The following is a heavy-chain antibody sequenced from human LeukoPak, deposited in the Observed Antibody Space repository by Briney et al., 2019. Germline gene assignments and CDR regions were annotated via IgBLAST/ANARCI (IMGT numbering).Heavy chain of an antibody. Sequence: GASVKVSCKTSGYTFTGYYMHWVRQAPGQGLEWMGWISAYNGNTRYAQNLQGRVTLTTDTSTSTAYMEVRSLRSDDTAVYYCARAQTTGFGESLHYWGQGTLVTVSS. CDR2: ISAYNGNT. D-gene: IGHD3-10*01. J-gene: IGHJ4*02. CDR3: ARAQTTGFGESLHY. CDR1: GYTFTGYY. V-gene: IGHV1-18*04.